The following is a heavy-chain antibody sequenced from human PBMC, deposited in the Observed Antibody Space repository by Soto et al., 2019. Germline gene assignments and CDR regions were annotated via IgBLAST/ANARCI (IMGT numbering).Heavy chain of an antibody. CDR3: ARQGFGPLHGRVDV. J-gene: IGHJ6*02. Sequence: QVQLQESGPGLVKPSETLSLSCTVSGGSISSYYWSWFRQSPGKRMEWIGYVHHSWGSSYNPSLQSRVAISLETSKSQFSLKVTSVTATAAAVYYCARQGFGPLHGRVDVWGQGTTVTVSS. D-gene: IGHD3-10*01. V-gene: IGHV4-59*08. CDR2: VHHSWGS. CDR1: GGSISSYY.